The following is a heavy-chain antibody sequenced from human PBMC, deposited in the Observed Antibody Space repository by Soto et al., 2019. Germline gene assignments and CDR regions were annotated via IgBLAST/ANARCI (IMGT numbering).Heavy chain of an antibody. V-gene: IGHV4-39*01. D-gene: IGHD7-27*01. Sequence: QLQLQESGPGLVKPSETLSLTCTVSGGSISSSSYFWGWIRQPPGKGLEWIGSMYYSGTTYYNPSLKSRVTISVDTSKKQFSLKLSSVTAADTAVYYCARHGEMTMRSPNWFDPWGQGTLVTVSS. CDR1: GGSISSSSYF. CDR2: MYYSGTT. CDR3: ARHGEMTMRSPNWFDP. J-gene: IGHJ5*02.